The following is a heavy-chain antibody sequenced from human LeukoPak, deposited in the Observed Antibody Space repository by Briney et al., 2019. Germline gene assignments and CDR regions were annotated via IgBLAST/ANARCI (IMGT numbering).Heavy chain of an antibody. J-gene: IGHJ5*02. V-gene: IGHV1-2*02. CDR1: GYTFTGYF. Sequence: ASVKVSCRASGYTFTGYFMHWVRQAPGQGLEWMGWINPNSGGTNYAQKFQGRVTMTRDTSISTAYMELSRLRSDDTAVYYCARDREGYQLQHSAWFDPWGQGTLVMVSS. CDR2: INPNSGGT. CDR3: ARDREGYQLQHSAWFDP. D-gene: IGHD2-15*01.